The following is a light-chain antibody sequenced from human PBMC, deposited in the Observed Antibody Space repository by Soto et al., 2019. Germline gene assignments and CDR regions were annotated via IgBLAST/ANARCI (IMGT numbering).Light chain of an antibody. Sequence: VMTQSPATLSVSPGESATLSCRASQSVRSSYLTWYQQKPGQAPRILIYGESSRATGIPDRFSGSGSGTDFTLTISRLQPEDFATYYCQQFNNYPLTCGGGTKVDIK. J-gene: IGKJ4*01. CDR1: QSVRSSY. CDR2: GES. CDR3: QQFNNYPLT. V-gene: IGKV3-20*01.